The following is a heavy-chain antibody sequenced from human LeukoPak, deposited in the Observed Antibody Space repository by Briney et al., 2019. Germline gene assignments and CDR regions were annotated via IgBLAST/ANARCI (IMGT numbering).Heavy chain of an antibody. CDR3: ARPSYGASDY. J-gene: IGHJ4*02. Sequence: GECLKISCKGSGYRFTKSWIGWVRQMPGKGLEWLGIIYPDDSRTRYSPSFQGQVTMSVDKSISTAYLQWSSLKASDTAMYDCARPSYGASDYWGQGTLVTVSS. CDR2: IYPDDSRT. V-gene: IGHV5-51*01. CDR1: GYRFTKSW. D-gene: IGHD4-17*01.